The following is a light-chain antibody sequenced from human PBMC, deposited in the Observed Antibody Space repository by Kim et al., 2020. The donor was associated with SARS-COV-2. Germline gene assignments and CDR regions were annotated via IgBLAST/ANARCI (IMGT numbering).Light chain of an antibody. CDR2: TAS. CDR1: QVISSW. CDR3: QQTYSFPLS. Sequence: DIRMTQSPSSVSASIGDRVTITCRASQVISSWLAWYQKKPGEVPKLLVYTASSLKGGVPSRFSASGYGTDFTLTISSLQPEDFATYYCQQTYSFPLSFGGGTKVEI. V-gene: IGKV1-12*01. J-gene: IGKJ4*01.